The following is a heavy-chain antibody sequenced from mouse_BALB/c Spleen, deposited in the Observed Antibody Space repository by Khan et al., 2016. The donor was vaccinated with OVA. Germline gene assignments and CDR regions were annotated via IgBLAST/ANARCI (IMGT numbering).Heavy chain of an antibody. CDR1: GYTFTTAG. Sequence: QIQLVQSGPELKKPGETVRISCKASGYTFTTAGIQWVQKMPGKGLKWIGWINTHSGVPKYAEDFKGRFAFSLEISVNTAYLQITYLKTEDTATYYCARGGAAYYRNDGGDMEYWGQGTSGTVSS. CDR2: INTHSGVP. V-gene: IGHV9-4*02. D-gene: IGHD2-14*01. J-gene: IGHJ4*01. CDR3: ARGGAAYYRNDGGDMEY.